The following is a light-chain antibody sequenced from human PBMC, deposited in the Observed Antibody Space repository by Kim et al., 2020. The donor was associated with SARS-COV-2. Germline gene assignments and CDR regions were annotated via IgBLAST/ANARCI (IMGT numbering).Light chain of an antibody. Sequence: SYELTQPPSVSVAPGKTARITCGGNNIGSKSVHWYQQKPGQAPVLVIYYDSDRPSGIPERFSGSNSGNMATLTISRVEAGDEADYYCQVWDSSSVFGTGTKVTVL. CDR1: NIGSKS. CDR3: QVWDSSSV. V-gene: IGLV3-21*04. CDR2: YDS. J-gene: IGLJ1*01.